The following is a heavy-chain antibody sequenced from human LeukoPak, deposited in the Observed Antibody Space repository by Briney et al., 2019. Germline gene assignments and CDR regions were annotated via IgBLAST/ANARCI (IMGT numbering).Heavy chain of an antibody. D-gene: IGHD3-10*01. CDR3: AREQSGMDY. V-gene: IGHV3-13*01. CDR1: GFTLGSHD. Sequence: GGSLRLSCTASGFTLGSHDMHWVRQTTGEGLEWVAAIASGFQTFYADSVKGRFTISRDNAKNSLYLQMNSLRAEDTAVYYCAREQSGMDYWGQGTLVTVSS. CDR2: IASGFQT. J-gene: IGHJ4*02.